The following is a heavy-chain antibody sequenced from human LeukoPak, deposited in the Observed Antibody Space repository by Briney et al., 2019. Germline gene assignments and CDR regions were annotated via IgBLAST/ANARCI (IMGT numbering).Heavy chain of an antibody. CDR2: INTNTGNP. Sequence: GALVNVSCKASGYTFTSYAMNWVRQAPGQGLEWMGWINTNTGNPTYAQGFTGRFVFSLDTSVSTAYLQISSLKAEDTAVYYCARDYYDSSGYYQTFDYWGQGTLVTVSS. CDR1: GYTFTSYA. D-gene: IGHD3-22*01. CDR3: ARDYYDSSGYYQTFDY. J-gene: IGHJ4*02. V-gene: IGHV7-4-1*02.